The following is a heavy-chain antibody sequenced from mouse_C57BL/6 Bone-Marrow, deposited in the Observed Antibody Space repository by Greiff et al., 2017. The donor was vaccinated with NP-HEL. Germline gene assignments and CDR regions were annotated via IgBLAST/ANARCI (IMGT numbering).Heavy chain of an antibody. CDR1: GFSLTSYG. D-gene: IGHD1-1*01. CDR3: AKKAYYYGSSYAMDY. J-gene: IGHJ4*01. V-gene: IGHV2-5*01. Sequence: QVQLKESGPGLVQPSQSLSITCTVSGFSLTSYGVHWVRQSPGKGLEWLGVIWRGGSTDYTAAFMSRLSIPKDNSKSQVFFKINSLQADDTAIYYCAKKAYYYGSSYAMDYWGQGTSVTGAS. CDR2: IWRGGST.